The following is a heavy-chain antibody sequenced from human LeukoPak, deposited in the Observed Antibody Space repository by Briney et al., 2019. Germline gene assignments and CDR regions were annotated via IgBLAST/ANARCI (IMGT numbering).Heavy chain of an antibody. CDR2: ISGTGDNT. CDR3: ARITSPELR. V-gene: IGHV3-23*01. J-gene: IGHJ1*01. Sequence: GGSLRLSCAASGFTFSGFAMSWVRRTPGKGLEWVSGISGTGDNTLYADSVKGRFTISRDNAKNSLYLQMDSLRAEDTAVYYCARITSPELRWGQGTLVTVSS. D-gene: IGHD3-10*01. CDR1: GFTFSGFA.